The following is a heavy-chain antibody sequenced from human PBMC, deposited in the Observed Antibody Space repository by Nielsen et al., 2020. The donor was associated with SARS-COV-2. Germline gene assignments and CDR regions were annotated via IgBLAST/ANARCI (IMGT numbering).Heavy chain of an antibody. D-gene: IGHD5-12*01. J-gene: IGHJ3*02. CDR2: ISSSSTYT. CDR3: ASGYSGYDRTHDAFDI. V-gene: IGHV3-11*03. CDR1: GFTFSDYY. Sequence: SCAGSGFTFSDYYMSWIRQAPGKGLEWVSYISSSSTYTHYADSVKGRFTISRDNARNSLYLQMNSLRAEDTAVYYCASGYSGYDRTHDAFDIWGQGTMVTVSS.